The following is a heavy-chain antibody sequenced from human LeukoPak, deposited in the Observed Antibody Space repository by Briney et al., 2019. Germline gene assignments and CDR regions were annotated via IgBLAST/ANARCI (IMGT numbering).Heavy chain of an antibody. J-gene: IGHJ3*02. Sequence: SETLSLTCTVSGYSISSGYYWGWIRQPPGKGLEWIGSIYHSGSTYYNPSLKSRVTISVDTSKNQFSLKLSSVTAADTAVYYCARGEVVVAPLDAFDIWGQGTMATVS. D-gene: IGHD2-15*01. CDR1: GYSISSGYY. V-gene: IGHV4-38-2*02. CDR2: IYHSGST. CDR3: ARGEVVVAPLDAFDI.